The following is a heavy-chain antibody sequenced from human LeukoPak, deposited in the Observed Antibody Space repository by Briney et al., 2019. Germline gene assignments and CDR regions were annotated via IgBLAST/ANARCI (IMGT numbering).Heavy chain of an antibody. CDR3: ARGRPLRFGELVYYFDY. CDR1: GGSFSGYY. CDR2: INHSGST. Sequence: PSETPSLTCAVYGGSFSGYYWSWIRQPPGKGLEWIGEINHSGSTNYNPSLKSRVTISVDTSKNQFSLKLSSVTAADTAVYYCARGRPLRFGELVYYFDYWGQGTLVTVSS. J-gene: IGHJ4*02. D-gene: IGHD3-10*01. V-gene: IGHV4-34*01.